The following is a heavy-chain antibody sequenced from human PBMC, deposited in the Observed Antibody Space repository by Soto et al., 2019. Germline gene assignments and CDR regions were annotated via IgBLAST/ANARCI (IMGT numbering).Heavy chain of an antibody. J-gene: IGHJ4*02. CDR2: IYPGDSDT. D-gene: IGHD2-2*01. V-gene: IGHV5-51*01. CDR3: ASTRVVQLLLNX. CDR1: GYRFTNYW. Sequence: GEALKISWKGSGYRFTNYWIGWVRQMPGKGLELMVIIYPGDSDTRYSPSFQGQVTISAYKSISNAYLQWSSLNASDTAMYYCASTRVVQLLLNXWGQATLVTVSX.